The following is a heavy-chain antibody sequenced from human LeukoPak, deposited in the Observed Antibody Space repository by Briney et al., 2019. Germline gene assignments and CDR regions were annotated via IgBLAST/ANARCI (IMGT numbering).Heavy chain of an antibody. CDR2: ISGSGGST. D-gene: IGHD2-2*01. CDR1: GFTFSSYA. V-gene: IGHV3-23*01. Sequence: GGSLRLSGAASGFTFSSYAMSWVRQAPGKGLEWVSAISGSGGSTYYADSVKGRFTISRDNSKNTLYLQMNSLRAEDTAVYYCARGRSSTSAGYWGQGTLVTVSS. CDR3: ARGRSSTSAGY. J-gene: IGHJ4*02.